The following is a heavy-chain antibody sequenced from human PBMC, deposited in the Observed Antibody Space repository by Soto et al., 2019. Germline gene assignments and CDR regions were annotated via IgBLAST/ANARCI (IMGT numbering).Heavy chain of an antibody. CDR1: GFNFSKAW. J-gene: IGHJ4*02. D-gene: IGHD3-10*01. Sequence: GGSQRISCEGSGFNFSKAWLSWDHQAPGKGLECIGRIKSKTDGGTTDYAAPVKGRFTISRDDSKNTMYLQMNSLKTEDTAVYYCTTTKKYYYGSGSYGGGFDYWGQGTLVTVSS. CDR2: IKSKTDGGTT. CDR3: TTTKKYYYGSGSYGGGFDY. V-gene: IGHV3-15*01.